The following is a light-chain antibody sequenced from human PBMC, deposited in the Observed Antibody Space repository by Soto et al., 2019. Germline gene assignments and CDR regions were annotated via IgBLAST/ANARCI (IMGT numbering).Light chain of an antibody. CDR2: RAS. V-gene: IGKV3-20*01. CDR1: QSINNYF. CDR3: QQYTNAPRT. Sequence: EIVLTQSPGTLSLSPGETATLSCRASQSINNYFLAWHHQRPGQAPRLLIFRASQRASGIPDRFRGSGSGTDFTLTITRLEPEDFAVYYCQQYTNAPRTFGQGTKVEIK. J-gene: IGKJ1*01.